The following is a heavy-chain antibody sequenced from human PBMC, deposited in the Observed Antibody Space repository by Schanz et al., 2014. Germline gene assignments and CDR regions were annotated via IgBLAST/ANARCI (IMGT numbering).Heavy chain of an antibody. V-gene: IGHV1-18*01. CDR1: GYTFTSYG. CDR2: ISADNGNT. J-gene: IGHJ6*02. Sequence: QVQLVQSGAEVKKPGASVKVSCKASGYTFTSYGISWVRQAPGQGLEWMGWISADNGNTNYAQRLQGRVTMTTDTSACTAYTELSSVRPEVRAVYYWARAGYYSAVLVAVALEYYYHALDAWGQGTTVTVSS. D-gene: IGHD2-15*01. CDR3: ARAGYYSAVLVAVALEYYYHALDA.